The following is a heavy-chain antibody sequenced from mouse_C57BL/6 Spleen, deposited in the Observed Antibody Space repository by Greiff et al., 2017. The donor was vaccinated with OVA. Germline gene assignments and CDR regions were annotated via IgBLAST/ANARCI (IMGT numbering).Heavy chain of an antibody. J-gene: IGHJ3*01. CDR2: INPYNGGT. D-gene: IGHD3-2*02. CDR3: ATTVDSSGSEFAY. Sequence: VQLQQSGPVLVKPGASVKMSCKASGYTFTDYYMNWVKQSHGKSLEWIGVINPYNGGTSYNQKFKGKATLTVDKSSSTAYMELNSLTSEDAAVYYYATTVDSSGSEFAYWGQGTMVTVSA. V-gene: IGHV1-19*01. CDR1: GYTFTDYY.